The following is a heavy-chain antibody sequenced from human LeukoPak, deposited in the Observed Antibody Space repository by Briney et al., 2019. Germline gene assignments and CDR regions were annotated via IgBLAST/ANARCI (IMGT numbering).Heavy chain of an antibody. J-gene: IGHJ3*02. CDR2: INHSGST. V-gene: IGHV4-34*01. CDR1: GGSFSGYY. D-gene: IGHD2-15*01. Sequence: PAETLSLTCAVYGGSFSGYYWSWIRQPPGKGLEWIGEINHSGSTNYNPSLKSRVTISVDTSKNQFSLKLSSVTAADTAVYYCARGPLGYCSGGSCLDAFDIWGQGTMVTVS. CDR3: ARGPLGYCSGGSCLDAFDI.